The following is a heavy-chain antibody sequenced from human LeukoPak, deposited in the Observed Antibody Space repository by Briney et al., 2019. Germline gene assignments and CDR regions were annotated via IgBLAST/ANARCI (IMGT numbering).Heavy chain of an antibody. D-gene: IGHD6-19*01. V-gene: IGHV5-51*01. CDR1: GYSFTSYW. J-gene: IGHJ6*02. Sequence: GESLKISCKGSGYSFTSYWIGWVRQMPGKGLEWMGIIYPGDSDTRYSPSFQGQVTISAGKSISTAYLQWSSLKASDTAMYYCARLVGAVAGTRPYYYYGMDVWGQGTTVTVSS. CDR3: ARLVGAVAGTRPYYYYGMDV. CDR2: IYPGDSDT.